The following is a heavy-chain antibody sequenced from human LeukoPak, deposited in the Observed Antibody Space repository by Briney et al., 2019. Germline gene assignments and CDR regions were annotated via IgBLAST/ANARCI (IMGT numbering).Heavy chain of an antibody. CDR3: ARDRERWTTTTSGYHDYHYYTDV. CDR2: IYISGNT. V-gene: IGHV4-4*07. D-gene: IGHD4-17*01. Sequence: SETLSLTCTVSGGSISSYYWSWIRQPAGKGLEWIGNIYISGNTNYNPSLKSRVTLSVDTSKNQFSLKLSYVTAADTALYYRARDRERWTTTTSGYHDYHYYTDVWGKGTTVTVSS. CDR1: GGSISSYY. J-gene: IGHJ6*03.